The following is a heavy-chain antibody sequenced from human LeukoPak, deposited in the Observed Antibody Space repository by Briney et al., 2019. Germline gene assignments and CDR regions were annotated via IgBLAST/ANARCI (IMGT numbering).Heavy chain of an antibody. J-gene: IGHJ5*02. CDR1: GGSIGIGYW. V-gene: IGHV4-4*02. CDR3: ARVIGPSSATPGTFNWFDP. Sequence: SETLSLTCVVSGGSIGIGYWWSWVRQSPEKGLEWIGEIFYSGHTNYNPSLRSRVTISVDRSDNQFSLRLSSVTVADTAVYYCARVIGPSSATPGTFNWFDPWGQGTLVTVSS. CDR2: IFYSGHT. D-gene: IGHD6-13*01.